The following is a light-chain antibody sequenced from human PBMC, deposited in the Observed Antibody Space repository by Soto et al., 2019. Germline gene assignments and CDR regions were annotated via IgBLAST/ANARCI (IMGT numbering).Light chain of an antibody. CDR2: GAS. V-gene: IGKV3-11*01. CDR3: QHSDSWRT. J-gene: IGKJ2*01. CDR1: QSVSSY. Sequence: IVLTQSPATLSLSPGERATLSCRASQSVSSYLAWYQQKPGQAPRLLIYGASNRATGIPARFSGSGSGTDFTPISSRQAPEDVAFYYYQHSDSWRTFGQGTKLDIK.